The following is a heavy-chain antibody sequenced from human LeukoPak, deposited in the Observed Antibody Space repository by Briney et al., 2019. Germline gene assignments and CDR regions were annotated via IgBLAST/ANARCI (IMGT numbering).Heavy chain of an antibody. CDR2: ISSSGSTI. V-gene: IGHV3-11*01. Sequence: GGSLRPSCAASGFTFSDYYMSWIRQAPGKGLEWVSYISSSGSTIYYADSVKGRFTISRDNAKNSLYLQMNSLRAEDTAVYYCAREGITGTTYYFDYWGQGTLVTVSS. CDR1: GFTFSDYY. D-gene: IGHD1-20*01. CDR3: AREGITGTTYYFDY. J-gene: IGHJ4*02.